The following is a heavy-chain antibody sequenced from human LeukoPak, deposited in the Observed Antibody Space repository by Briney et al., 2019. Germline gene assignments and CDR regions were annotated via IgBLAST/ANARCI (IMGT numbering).Heavy chain of an antibody. V-gene: IGHV2-5*02. CDR1: GFSLRTRGVG. D-gene: IGHD1-26*01. CDR3: ARFSGSPPFDY. J-gene: IGHJ4*02. Sequence: ASGPTLVKPPQTLTLTCTFSGFSLRTRGVGVGWIRQPPGKALEWLSLIYWDDDKRYSPSLKSRLTISKDTSKNQVVLTMTNMDPVDTATYYCARFSGSPPFDYWGQGTLVTVSS. CDR2: IYWDDDK.